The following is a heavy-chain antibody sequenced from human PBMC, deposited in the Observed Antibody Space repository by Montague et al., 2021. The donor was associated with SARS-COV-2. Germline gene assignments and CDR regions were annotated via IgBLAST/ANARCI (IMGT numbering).Heavy chain of an antibody. D-gene: IGHD1/OR15-1a*01. CDR3: ARLNWDNDSVFDS. CDR1: GGSLSGHH. Sequence: SETLSLTCTVSGGSLSGHHWSWIRQPPGKGLEWIGYIFHSGNTNYNPSLKSRVTISVDTSKNQFSLGLTSVTAADTAVYYCARLNWDNDSVFDSWGQGAVVAVSS. J-gene: IGHJ4*02. CDR2: IFHSGNT. V-gene: IGHV4-59*11.